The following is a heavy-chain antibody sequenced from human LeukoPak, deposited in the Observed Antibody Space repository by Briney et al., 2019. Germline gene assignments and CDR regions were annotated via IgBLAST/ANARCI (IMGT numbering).Heavy chain of an antibody. J-gene: IGHJ4*02. D-gene: IGHD3-22*01. CDR1: GFTFSTYA. V-gene: IGHV3-23*01. Sequence: GGSLRLSCAASGFTFSTYAMSWVRQAPGKGLEWVSALSNSGGSGGTTYFGDSVNGRCSISRDNSKSTLYLQLSSLTAEDTAVYYCAKAMSTDHYDSKGFYRVDFDSWGQGTLVTVSS. CDR2: LSNSGGSGGTT. CDR3: AKAMSTDHYDSKGFYRVDFDS.